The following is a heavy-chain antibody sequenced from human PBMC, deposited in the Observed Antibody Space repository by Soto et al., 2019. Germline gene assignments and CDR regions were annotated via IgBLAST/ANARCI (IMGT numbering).Heavy chain of an antibody. J-gene: IGHJ5*02. CDR2: IYYSGST. V-gene: IGHV4-39*01. Sequence: SETLSLTCTVSGGSISSSSYYWGWIRQPPGKGLDWIGSIYYSGSTYYNPSLKSRVTISVDTSKNQFSLKLSSVTAADTAVYYCARNIDCSGGSCYSLDNWFDPWGQGTLVTVSS. CDR1: GGSISSSSYY. D-gene: IGHD2-15*01. CDR3: ARNIDCSGGSCYSLDNWFDP.